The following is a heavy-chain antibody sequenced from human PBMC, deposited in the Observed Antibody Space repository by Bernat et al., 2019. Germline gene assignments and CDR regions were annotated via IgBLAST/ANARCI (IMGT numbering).Heavy chain of an antibody. Sequence: EVQLVESGGGLVQPGGSLRLSCEVSGFTFSGYWMTWVRQAPGKGLEWVANIKQDGSDKYYVDSVKGRFTISRDNAKNSVYLQMDSLRAEDTAVYYCAKCIAPTGRLYYYYYGMDVWGQGTTVTVSS. CDR3: AKCIAPTGRLYYYYYGMDV. V-gene: IGHV3-7*02. D-gene: IGHD6-13*01. CDR2: IKQDGSDK. J-gene: IGHJ6*02. CDR1: GFTFSGYW.